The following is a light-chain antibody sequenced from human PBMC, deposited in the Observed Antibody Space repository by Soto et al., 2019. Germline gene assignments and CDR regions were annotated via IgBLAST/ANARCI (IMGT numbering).Light chain of an antibody. Sequence: IGVTQSPGTLSLSPGEKATLSCRASQSFSSNYLAWYQQKPGQAPRLLIYYAYRRTTGIPDRFSGSGSGADFTLTISGLEPEDFAVYYCQQYGGSPRTFGQGTKVDIK. CDR1: QSFSSNY. J-gene: IGKJ1*01. V-gene: IGKV3-20*01. CDR2: YAY. CDR3: QQYGGSPRT.